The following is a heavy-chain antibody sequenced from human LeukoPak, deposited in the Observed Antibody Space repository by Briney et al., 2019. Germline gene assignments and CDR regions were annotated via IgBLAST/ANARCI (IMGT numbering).Heavy chain of an antibody. J-gene: IGHJ3*02. D-gene: IGHD6-19*01. CDR3: AKGKYGTGYDAFGM. CDR1: GLTVGNNY. V-gene: IGHV3-53*05. CDR2: IYGGGTI. Sequence: GGSLRLSCAVSGLTVGNNYMSWVRQAPGKGLEWVSVIYGGGTIYYADSVKGRFNISRDNANNSLYLQMNDLRAEDTALYYCAKGKYGTGYDAFGMWGQGTMVTVSS.